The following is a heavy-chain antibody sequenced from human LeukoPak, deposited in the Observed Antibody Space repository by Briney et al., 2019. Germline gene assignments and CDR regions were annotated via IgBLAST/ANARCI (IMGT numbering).Heavy chain of an antibody. CDR3: TRSGGSRYGYRALELPPTPVD. CDR1: GFTFSTYS. Sequence: GGSLRLSCAASGFTFSTYSMNWVRQAPGKGLERVSSISSSSYYIYYADSVRGRFTISRDNAKNSLYLQMNSLRDEDTAVYYCTRSGGSRYGYRALELPPTPVDWGRGTLVTVSS. D-gene: IGHD5-18*01. V-gene: IGHV3-21*01. J-gene: IGHJ4*02. CDR2: ISSSSYYI.